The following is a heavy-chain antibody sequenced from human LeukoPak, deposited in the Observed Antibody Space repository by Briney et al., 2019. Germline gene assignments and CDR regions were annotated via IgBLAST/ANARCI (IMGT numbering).Heavy chain of an antibody. J-gene: IGHJ3*02. CDR1: GFTFSSYG. V-gene: IGHV3-30*03. CDR3: ARAGGTYYGIAFDI. CDR2: ISYDGSNK. Sequence: GRSLRLSCAASGFTFSSYGMHWVRQAPGKGLEWVAVISYDGSNKYYADSVKGRFTISRDNSKNTLYLQMNSLRAEDTAVYYCARAGGTYYGIAFDIWGQGTMVTVSS. D-gene: IGHD1-26*01.